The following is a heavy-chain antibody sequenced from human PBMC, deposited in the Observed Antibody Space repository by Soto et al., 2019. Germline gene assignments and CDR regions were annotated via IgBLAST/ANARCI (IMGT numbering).Heavy chain of an antibody. CDR1: GGSPSTSPFY. CDR3: AVNDY. CDR2: IYYSGST. Sequence: ASEALSLPRTVSGGSPSTSPFYWGWIRQPQGKGLEWIGSIYYSGSTYYNPSLKSRVTISVDTSKNQFSLKLSSVTAADTAVYYCAVNDYWGQGTLVTGSS. J-gene: IGHJ4*02. V-gene: IGHV4-39*01.